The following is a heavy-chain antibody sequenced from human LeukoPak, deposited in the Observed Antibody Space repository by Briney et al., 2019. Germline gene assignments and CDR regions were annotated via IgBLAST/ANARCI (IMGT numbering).Heavy chain of an antibody. CDR1: GFTFSSYE. CDR2: ISVSGSTF. CDR3: ARDPTSWAASIGPYYFDQ. Sequence: PGGSLRLSCAASGFTFSSYELNWIRQAPGKGLEWVSHISVSGSTFFYAESVKGRFTISRDDAKNSLYLQMNSLRAEDAAVYYCARDPTSWAASIGPYYFDQWGQGTLVTVSS. D-gene: IGHD2-21*01. V-gene: IGHV3-48*03. J-gene: IGHJ4*02.